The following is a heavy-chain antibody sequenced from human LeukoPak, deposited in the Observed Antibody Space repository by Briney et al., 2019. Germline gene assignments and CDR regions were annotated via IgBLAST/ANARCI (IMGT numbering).Heavy chain of an antibody. V-gene: IGHV1-69*13. Sequence: SVKVSCKAPGGTFNNFAISWVRQAPGQGLEWVGGIIPMSGTANYAQKFQGRVTITADESTSTAYMELSSLRSEDTAIYYCASPVKYYDTWSGYPPFDYWGQGTLVTVSS. D-gene: IGHD3-3*01. CDR1: GGTFNNFA. CDR2: IIPMSGTA. CDR3: ASPVKYYDTWSGYPPFDY. J-gene: IGHJ4*02.